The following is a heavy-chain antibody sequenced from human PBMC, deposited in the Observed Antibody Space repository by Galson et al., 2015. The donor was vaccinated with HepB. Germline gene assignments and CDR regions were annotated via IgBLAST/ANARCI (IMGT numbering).Heavy chain of an antibody. CDR2: INPNSGAT. Sequence: SVKVSCKASGYTFTNNFLHWVRQAPGQGLEWMGWINPNSGATNFEQKFKGRVTMTRDTSINTVYMELIKLTSDDTAVYYCARESVAVAGVSAPNDFWGQGTLISVSS. CDR3: ARESVAVAGVSAPNDF. V-gene: IGHV1-2*02. CDR1: GYTFTNNF. J-gene: IGHJ4*02. D-gene: IGHD6-19*01.